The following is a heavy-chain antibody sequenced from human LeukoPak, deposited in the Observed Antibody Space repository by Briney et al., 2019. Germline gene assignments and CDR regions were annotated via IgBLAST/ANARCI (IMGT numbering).Heavy chain of an antibody. CDR2: IYYSGST. CDR1: GGSISSYY. V-gene: IGHV4-59*12. J-gene: IGHJ4*02. Sequence: PSETLSLTCTVFGGSISSYYWSWIRQPPGKGLEWIAYIYYSGSTNYNPSLKSRVTISVDTSKNQFSLKLSSVTAADTAVYYCARAYCVGDCTVLHIYFDNWGQGTLVTVSS. D-gene: IGHD2-21*02. CDR3: ARAYCVGDCTVLHIYFDN.